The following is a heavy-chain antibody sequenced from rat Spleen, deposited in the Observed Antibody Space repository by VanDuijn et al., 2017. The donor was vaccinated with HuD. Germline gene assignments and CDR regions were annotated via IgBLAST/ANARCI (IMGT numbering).Heavy chain of an antibody. CDR1: GFTFSNYD. V-gene: IGHV5-25*01. D-gene: IGHD5-1*01. Sequence: EVQLVESGGGLVQPGRSLKLSCAASGFTFSNYDMAWVRQAPTKGLEWVASISTSGGSTYYRDSVKGRFTISRENAKSTLYLQMDSLRSEDRATYYCTRHYNWELWYFDFWGPGTMVTVSS. CDR3: TRHYNWELWYFDF. J-gene: IGHJ1*01. CDR2: ISTSGGST.